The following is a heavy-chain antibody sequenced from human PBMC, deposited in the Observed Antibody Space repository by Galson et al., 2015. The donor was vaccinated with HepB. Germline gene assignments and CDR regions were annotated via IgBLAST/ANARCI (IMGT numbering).Heavy chain of an antibody. D-gene: IGHD2-21*01. J-gene: IGHJ4*02. V-gene: IGHV3-30*18. CDR1: GFTFSSYG. CDR3: AKGGGYCGGDCSFFDY. Sequence: SLRLSCAASGFTFSSYGMHWVRQAPGKGLEWVAVISYDGSNKYYADSVKGRFTISRDNSKNTLYLQMNSLRAEDTAVYYCAKGGGYCGGDCSFFDYWGQGTLVTVSS. CDR2: ISYDGSNK.